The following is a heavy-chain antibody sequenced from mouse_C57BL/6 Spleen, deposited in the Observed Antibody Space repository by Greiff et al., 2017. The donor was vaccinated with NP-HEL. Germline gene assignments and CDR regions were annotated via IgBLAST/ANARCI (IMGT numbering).Heavy chain of an antibody. D-gene: IGHD2-4*01. Sequence: QVQLKQSGPGLVQPSQSLSITCTVSGFSLTSYGVHWVRQSPGKGLEWLGVIWSGGSTDYNAAFISRLSISKDNSKSQVFFKMNSLQADDTAIYYCAREGLRQGVYYAMDYWGQGTSVTVSS. CDR1: GFSLTSYG. CDR3: AREGLRQGVYYAMDY. CDR2: IWSGGST. J-gene: IGHJ4*01. V-gene: IGHV2-2*01.